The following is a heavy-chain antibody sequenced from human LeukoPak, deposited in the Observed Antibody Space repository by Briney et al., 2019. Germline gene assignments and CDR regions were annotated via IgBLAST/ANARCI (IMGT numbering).Heavy chain of an antibody. CDR3: AKESHYYESSGYVDY. J-gene: IGHJ4*02. V-gene: IGHV3-23*01. CDR2: VSGSGSTT. Sequence: GGSLRLSCAASGFIFSNYAMTWVRQAPGKGLEWVSTVSGSGSTTYDADSVKGRFTISRDNSKNTLYLQMNSLRAEDTAVYYCAKESHYYESSGYVDYWGQGTQVTVSS. D-gene: IGHD3-22*01. CDR1: GFIFSNYA.